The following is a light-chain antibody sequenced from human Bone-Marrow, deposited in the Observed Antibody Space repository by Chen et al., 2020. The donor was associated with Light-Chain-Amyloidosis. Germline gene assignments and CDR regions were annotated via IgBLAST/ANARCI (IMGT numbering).Light chain of an antibody. Sequence: QSVLTQPPSASGTPGQMLPISCSGSTSNIGDNTVNWYQHLPGTAPEGVIFNNRQRSSGVPDRFSGSKSGTSASLVISGLQSEDEGDYYCAAWDDSLNGFYVFGTGTTVTVL. CDR1: TSNIGDNT. J-gene: IGLJ1*01. CDR2: NNR. V-gene: IGLV1-44*01. CDR3: AAWDDSLNGFYV.